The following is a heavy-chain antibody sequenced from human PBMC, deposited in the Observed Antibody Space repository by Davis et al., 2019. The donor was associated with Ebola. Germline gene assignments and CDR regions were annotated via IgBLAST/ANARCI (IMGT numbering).Heavy chain of an antibody. V-gene: IGHV3-23*01. D-gene: IGHD1-26*01. Sequence: PGESLRLSCAASGFSVSNYAMTWVRQAPGKGLEWVSSISDGGTSTYYADSLRGRFTISRDNFKNTLYLQMNSLRAEDTAIYYCAKGESVPWRELPYWGRGALVTVSS. CDR3: AKGESVPWRELPY. CDR2: ISDGGTST. CDR1: GFSVSNYA. J-gene: IGHJ4*02.